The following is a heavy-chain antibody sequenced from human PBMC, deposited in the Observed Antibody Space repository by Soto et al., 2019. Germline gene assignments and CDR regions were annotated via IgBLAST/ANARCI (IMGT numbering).Heavy chain of an antibody. V-gene: IGHV1-69*01. D-gene: IGHD2-15*01. CDR1: GGTFSSYA. CDR2: IIPIFGTA. J-gene: IGHJ4*02. Sequence: QVQLVQSGAVVTKPGSSVKVSCKASGGTFSSYAISWVLQAPGQGLEWMGGIIPIFGTANDAQKFQGRVTITADESTSTAYMELSSLRSEDTAVYYCARGYCSGGSCSSYYFDYWGQGTLVTVSS. CDR3: ARGYCSGGSCSSYYFDY.